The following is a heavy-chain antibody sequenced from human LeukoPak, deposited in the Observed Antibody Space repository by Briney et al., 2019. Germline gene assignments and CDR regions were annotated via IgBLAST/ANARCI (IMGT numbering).Heavy chain of an antibody. J-gene: IGHJ4*02. CDR3: VRGGTYYRPY. Sequence: PSETLSLTCAVSGVSITNNWRSWVRQPPGKGLELIGEILHTGPTNFNPSLTSRVTISMDKSKNQLSLRLNSVTAADTAIYYCVRGGTYYRPYWGRGIVVTVS. V-gene: IGHV4-4*02. D-gene: IGHD1-26*01. CDR1: GVSITNNW. CDR2: ILHTGPT.